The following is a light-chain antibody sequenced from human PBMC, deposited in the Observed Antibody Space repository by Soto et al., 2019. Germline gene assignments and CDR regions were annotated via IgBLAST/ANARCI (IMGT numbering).Light chain of an antibody. CDR2: STY. CDR3: QQSYITPYT. J-gene: IGKJ2*01. V-gene: IGKV1-39*01. CDR1: QSLSSH. Sequence: DIQMTQSPSALSASVGDRVTITCRASQSLSSHLHWYQEKPGKAPKLPIFSTYSLQSGVSSRFSGSGTGTDFTLTISNLQPEDSATYYCQQSYITPYTFGQGTNLEIK.